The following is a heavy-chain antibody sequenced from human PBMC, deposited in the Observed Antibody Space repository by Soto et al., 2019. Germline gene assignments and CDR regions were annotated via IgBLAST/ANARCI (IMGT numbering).Heavy chain of an antibody. Sequence: LSLTCAISGDSVSSNSAAWNWIRLSPSRGLEWLGRTYHRSKWYSVYAASVKGRISINPDTSKNQFSLQLNSVAPDDTAVYYCARGPGSLRPWGQGTLVTVSS. CDR1: GDSVSSNSAA. V-gene: IGHV6-1*01. CDR2: TYHRSKWYS. CDR3: ARGPGSLRP. D-gene: IGHD1-1*01. J-gene: IGHJ5*02.